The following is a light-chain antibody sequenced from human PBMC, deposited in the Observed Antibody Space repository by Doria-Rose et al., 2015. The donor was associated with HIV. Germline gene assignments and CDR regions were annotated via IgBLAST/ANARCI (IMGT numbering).Light chain of an antibody. CDR3: HQYGTSWT. J-gene: IGKJ1*01. Sequence: VMTQSPGTLSLSPGERATLSCRASQSFSSTYLAWYQQKPGQAPSLLIYDGSTRATGIPDRFSASGSGTDFTLTINRLEPEDFALYYCHQYGTSWTFGQGTKVEI. CDR2: DGS. CDR1: QSFSSTY. V-gene: IGKV3-20*01.